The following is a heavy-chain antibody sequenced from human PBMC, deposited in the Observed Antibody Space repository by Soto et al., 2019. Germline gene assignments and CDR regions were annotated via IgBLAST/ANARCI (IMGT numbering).Heavy chain of an antibody. CDR1: PEWFSCRKNS. J-gene: IGHJ6*02. CDR3: ARLNGYCISTNCHGYCGMDV. D-gene: IGHD2-2*03. CDR2: IYSSENT. V-gene: IGHV4-39*01. Sequence: SPYLTLTSAVSPEWFSCRKNSWSWFRQSPAKGLEWIGPIYSSENTDYNPPLLSRVTISVDTSKNEFSLKLSSVTAADTAVYYCARLNGYCISTNCHGYCGMDVWGQGTTVT.